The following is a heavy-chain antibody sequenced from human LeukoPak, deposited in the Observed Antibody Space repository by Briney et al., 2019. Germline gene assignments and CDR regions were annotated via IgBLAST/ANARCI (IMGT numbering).Heavy chain of an antibody. Sequence: GRSLRLSCAASGFTFSNYGMHRVRQAPGKGLEWVAVISYDGSNKYYADSVKGRFTISRDNSKNTLYLQMNSLRAEDTAVYYCAKDRYSSSWAGFQHWGQGTLVTVSS. CDR2: ISYDGSNK. CDR1: GFTFSNYG. CDR3: AKDRYSSSWAGFQH. D-gene: IGHD6-13*01. J-gene: IGHJ1*01. V-gene: IGHV3-30*18.